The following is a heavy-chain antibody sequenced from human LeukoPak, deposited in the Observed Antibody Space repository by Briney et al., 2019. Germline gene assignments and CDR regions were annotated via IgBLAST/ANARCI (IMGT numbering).Heavy chain of an antibody. CDR2: ISSSSSYI. Sequence: PGGSLRLSCAASGFTFSGYSMNWVRQAPGKGLEWVSSISSSSSYIYYADSVKGRFTISRDNAKNSLYLQMNSLRAEDTAVYYCARVRGPYYDSSGYYSNWGQGTLVTVSS. D-gene: IGHD3-22*01. J-gene: IGHJ4*02. CDR3: ARVRGPYYDSSGYYSN. CDR1: GFTFSGYS. V-gene: IGHV3-21*01.